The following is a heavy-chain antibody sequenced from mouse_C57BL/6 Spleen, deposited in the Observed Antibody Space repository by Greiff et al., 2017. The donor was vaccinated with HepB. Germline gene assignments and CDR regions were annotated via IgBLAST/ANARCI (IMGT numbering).Heavy chain of an antibody. CDR3: DRDGYPYYFDY. Sequence: QVQLQQSGPGLVQPSQSLSITCTASGFSFTSYGVHWVRQSPGKGLEWLGAIWSGGSTDYNAAFISRLSISKDNSKSQVFFKMISLQAADTAIYYRDRDGYPYYFDYWGKGTTLTVSS. CDR1: GFSFTSYG. CDR2: IWSGGST. D-gene: IGHD2-3*01. J-gene: IGHJ2*01. V-gene: IGHV2-2*01.